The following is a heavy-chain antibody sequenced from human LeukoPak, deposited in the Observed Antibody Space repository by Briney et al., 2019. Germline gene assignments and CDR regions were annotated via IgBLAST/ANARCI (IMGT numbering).Heavy chain of an antibody. CDR1: GFTFSSYS. J-gene: IGHJ4*02. V-gene: IGHV3-21*01. Sequence: GGSLRLSRAASGFTFSSYSMNWVRQAPGKGLEWVSSISSSGNYIYYADSVKGRFTISRDNAKNSLYLQMNSLRAEDTAVYYCAKDLAWGLDYWGQGTPVTVSS. CDR2: ISSSGNYI. D-gene: IGHD7-27*01. CDR3: AKDLAWGLDY.